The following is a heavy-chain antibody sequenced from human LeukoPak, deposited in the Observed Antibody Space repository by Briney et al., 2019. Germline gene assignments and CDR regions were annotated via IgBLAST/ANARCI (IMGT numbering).Heavy chain of an antibody. J-gene: IGHJ4*02. D-gene: IGHD1-7*01. CDR2: INLNSGVI. V-gene: IGHV1-2*06. CDR1: GYTFTDYF. Sequence: ASVTVSCKASGYTFTDYFCHWVRQAPGPGLEGMGRINLNSGVIEYAQQFQGRVTMTRDKSISTAYMELSGLTSDDTAVYYCARDLSSTANWELDYWGQGTLVTVSS. CDR3: ARDLSSTANWELDY.